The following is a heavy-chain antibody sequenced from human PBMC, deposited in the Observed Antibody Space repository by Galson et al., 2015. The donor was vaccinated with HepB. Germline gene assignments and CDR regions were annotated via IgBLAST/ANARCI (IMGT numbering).Heavy chain of an antibody. CDR2: ISSDGSST. CDR1: GFTFSNYW. J-gene: IGHJ3*02. Sequence: SLRLSCAASGFTFSNYWMHWVRQVPGKGLVWVSRISSDGSSTSYADSVTGRFTISRDNAKNTLYLQMNSLRVEDTAVYYCARGPGDAFDIWGQGTMVTVSS. CDR3: ARGPGDAFDI. V-gene: IGHV3-74*01.